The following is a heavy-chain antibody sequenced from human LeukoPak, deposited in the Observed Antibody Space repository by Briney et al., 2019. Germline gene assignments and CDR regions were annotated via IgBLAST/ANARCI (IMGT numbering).Heavy chain of an antibody. CDR2: IIPIFGTA. V-gene: IGHV1-69*13. CDR1: GGTFSSYA. D-gene: IGHD2-2*01. CDR3: ASQRLGGHIVVVPAASFDY. J-gene: IGHJ4*02. Sequence: GASVKVSCKASGGTFSSYAISWVRQAPGQGLEWMGGIIPIFGTANCAQKFQGRVTITADESTSTAYMELSSLRSEDTAVYYCASQRLGGHIVVVPAASFDYWSQGTLVTVSS.